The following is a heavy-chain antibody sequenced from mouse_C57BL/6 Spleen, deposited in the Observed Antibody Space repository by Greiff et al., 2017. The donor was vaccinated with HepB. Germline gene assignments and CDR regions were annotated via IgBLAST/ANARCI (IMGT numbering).Heavy chain of an antibody. J-gene: IGHJ3*01. CDR3: TTNEAGAWLAY. Sequence: EVQLQQSGAELVRPGASVKLSCTASGFNIKDYYMHWVKQRPEQGLEWIGRIDPEDGDTEYAPKFQGKATMTADTSSNTAYLQLSSLTSEDTAVYSCTTNEAGAWLAYWGQGTLVTVSA. CDR1: GFNIKDYY. CDR2: IDPEDGDT. V-gene: IGHV14-1*01.